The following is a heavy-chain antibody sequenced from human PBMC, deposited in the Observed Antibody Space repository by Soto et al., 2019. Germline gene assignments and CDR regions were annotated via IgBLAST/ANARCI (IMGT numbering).Heavy chain of an antibody. CDR2: IYHSGST. D-gene: IGHD5-12*01. V-gene: IGHV4-30-2*01. J-gene: IGHJ4*02. CDR1: GGSISSGGYS. CDR3: AAGGGLPRYY. Sequence: QLQLQECGSGLVKPSQTLSLTCAVSGGSISSGGYSWSWVRQPRGKGLVWIGYIYHSGSTYYNPPLQSRLTISVDRSKNPFSLKLSSVTAADTAVYYCAAGGGLPRYYWGQGTLVTVSS.